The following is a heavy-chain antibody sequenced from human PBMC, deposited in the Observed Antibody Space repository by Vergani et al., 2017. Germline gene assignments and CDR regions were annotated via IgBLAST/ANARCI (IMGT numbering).Heavy chain of an antibody. Sequence: QVQLVESGGGVVQPGGSLRLSCAASGFTFSTYGMHWVRPAPGKGLEWVAFIWFDGTVKIYAESVKGRFTVSRDNSRNTLYVQMNSLGPEDTAVYFCANAFDESSCRRASCYVADQWGQGTLVTVSS. CDR3: ANAFDESSCRRASCYVADQ. J-gene: IGHJ4*02. CDR1: GFTFSTYG. V-gene: IGHV3-30*02. CDR2: IWFDGTVK. D-gene: IGHD2-15*01.